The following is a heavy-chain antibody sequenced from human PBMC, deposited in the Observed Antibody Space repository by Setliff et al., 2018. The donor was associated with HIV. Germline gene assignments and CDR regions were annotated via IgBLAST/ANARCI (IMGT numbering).Heavy chain of an antibody. V-gene: IGHV3-49*04. J-gene: IGHJ4*02. Sequence: GGSLSLSCTTSGFTFGDYAMSWVRQAPGKGLEWVGFIRSKGYGGTAEYDASVRGRFTISRDDFENVAYLQMSSLKTEDTAVYYCTRGRTTGEGEFFFDYWGQGTLVTV. D-gene: IGHD1-1*01. CDR2: IRSKGYGGTA. CDR1: GFTFGDYA. CDR3: TRGRTTGEGEFFFDY.